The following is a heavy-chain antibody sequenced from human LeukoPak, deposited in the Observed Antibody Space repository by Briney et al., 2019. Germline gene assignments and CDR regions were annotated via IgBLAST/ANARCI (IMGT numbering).Heavy chain of an antibody. D-gene: IGHD3-10*01. CDR2: IIPILGIA. CDR3: ARTGPADYGMDV. V-gene: IGHV1-69*04. Sequence: SVKVSCKASGGTFSSYATSWVRQAPGQGLEWMGRIIPILGIANYAQKFQGRVTITADKSTSTAYMELSSLRSEDTAVYYCARTGPADYGMDVWGQGTTVTVSS. CDR1: GGTFSSYA. J-gene: IGHJ6*02.